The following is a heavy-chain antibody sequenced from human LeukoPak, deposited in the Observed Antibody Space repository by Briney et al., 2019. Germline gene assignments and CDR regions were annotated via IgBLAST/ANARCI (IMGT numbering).Heavy chain of an antibody. V-gene: IGHV3-48*01. Sequence: GGSLRLSCAASGFTFNSYSMNWVRQAPGKGLEWASYISGSSGTIYYADSVKGRFTISRDNVKNSLYLQMNSLRAEDTAVYYCARDSHAAPNAMDVWGKGTTVTVSS. J-gene: IGHJ6*03. CDR3: ARDSHAAPNAMDV. CDR1: GFTFNSYS. D-gene: IGHD6-25*01. CDR2: ISGSSGTI.